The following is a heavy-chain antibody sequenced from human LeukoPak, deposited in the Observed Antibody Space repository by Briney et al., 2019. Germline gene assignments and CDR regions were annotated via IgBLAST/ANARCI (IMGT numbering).Heavy chain of an antibody. D-gene: IGHD5-12*01. CDR2: ILYDGNTK. J-gene: IGHJ4*02. CDR1: AFTFSSYC. V-gene: IGHV3-30*18. Sequence: PGGSLRLSCAASAFTFSSYCMTWVRQAPGKGLEWVAVILYDGNTKYNEDSVKGRFTISRDNSKNTLYLQMDSLRAEDTAVYYCAKDRNRGYDFIDYWGQGALVTVT. CDR3: AKDRNRGYDFIDY.